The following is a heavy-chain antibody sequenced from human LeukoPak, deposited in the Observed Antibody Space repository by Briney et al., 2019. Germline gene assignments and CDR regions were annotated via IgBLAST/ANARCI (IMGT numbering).Heavy chain of an antibody. CDR3: ARGRLMITFGGVILEDY. Sequence: SVKVSCKASGGTFSSYAISWVRQAPGQGLEWMGGIIPIFGTANYAQKFQGRVTITADESTSTAYMELSSLRSEDTAVYYCARGRLMITFGGVILEDYWGQGTLVTVSS. CDR1: GGTFSSYA. D-gene: IGHD3-16*02. V-gene: IGHV1-69*13. CDR2: IIPIFGTA. J-gene: IGHJ4*02.